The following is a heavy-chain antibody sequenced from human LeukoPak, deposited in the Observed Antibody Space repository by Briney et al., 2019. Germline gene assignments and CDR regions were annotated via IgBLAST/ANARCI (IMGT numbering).Heavy chain of an antibody. CDR1: GCTFSSYS. J-gene: IGHJ4*02. Sequence: GGSLRLSCAASGCTFSSYSMNWVRQAPGKGLEWVSYISSSSSTIYYADSVKGRFTISRDNAKNSLYLQMNSLRAEDTAVYYCARDEDGSRFDYWGQGTLVTVSS. V-gene: IGHV3-48*01. CDR3: ARDEDGSRFDY. D-gene: IGHD1-26*01. CDR2: ISSSSSTI.